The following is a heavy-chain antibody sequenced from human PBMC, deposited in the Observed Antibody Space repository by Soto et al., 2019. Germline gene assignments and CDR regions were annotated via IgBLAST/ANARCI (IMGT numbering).Heavy chain of an antibody. CDR3: ARAHYHDSSGPNGHVFDI. V-gene: IGHV3-30-3*01. Sequence: QVQLVESGGGVVQPGRSLRLSCAASEFTFSDYAMHWVRQAPGKGLEWVAVISDDGDKVFYADSMKDRLTISRDNSKSTLFLQLTSLGPEDTALYYCARAHYHDSSGPNGHVFDIWGQGTLVTVSS. CDR1: EFTFSDYA. J-gene: IGHJ3*02. CDR2: ISDDGDKV. D-gene: IGHD3-22*01.